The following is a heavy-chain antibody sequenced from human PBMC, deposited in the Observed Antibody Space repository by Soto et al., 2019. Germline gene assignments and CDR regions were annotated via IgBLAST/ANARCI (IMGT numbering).Heavy chain of an antibody. CDR2: ISGSGGST. D-gene: IGHD3-3*01. CDR3: ARSAEFLEWTSYYYYGMDV. CDR1: GFTFSSYA. J-gene: IGHJ6*02. V-gene: IGHV3-23*01. Sequence: PGGSLRLSCAASGFTFSSYAMSWVRQAPGKGLEWVSAISGSGGSTYYADSVKGRFTISRDNSKNTLYLQTNSLRAEDTAVYYCARSAEFLEWTSYYYYGMDVWGQGTTVTVSS.